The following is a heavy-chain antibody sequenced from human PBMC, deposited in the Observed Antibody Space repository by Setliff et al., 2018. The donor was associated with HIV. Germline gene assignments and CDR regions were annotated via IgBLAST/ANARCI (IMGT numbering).Heavy chain of an antibody. CDR2: ISYDGSNK. CDR1: GFTFSSYA. V-gene: IGHV3-30*04. J-gene: IGHJ5*01. CDR3: AKLREGHVYSQYDS. Sequence: GGSLRLSCAASGFTFSSYAIHWVRQAPGKGLEWVAVISYDGSNKYYADSVKGRFTISRDNSQNALYLQMDSLRAEDTAVYHCAKLREGHVYSQYDSWGHGTLVTVSS. D-gene: IGHD2-21*01.